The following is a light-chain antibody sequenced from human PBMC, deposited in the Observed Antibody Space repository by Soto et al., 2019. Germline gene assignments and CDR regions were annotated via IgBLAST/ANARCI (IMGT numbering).Light chain of an antibody. CDR3: SSYTTSSTYV. J-gene: IGLJ1*01. CDR2: DVS. V-gene: IGLV2-18*02. CDR1: SSDVGSYNR. Sequence: QSVLTQPPSVSGSPGQSVAISCTGTSSDVGSYNRVSWYQQPPGAAPKLMIYDVSDRPSGVPDRFSGSKSGNTASLTISGLQAEDEADYYCSSYTTSSTYVFGTGPKVTVL.